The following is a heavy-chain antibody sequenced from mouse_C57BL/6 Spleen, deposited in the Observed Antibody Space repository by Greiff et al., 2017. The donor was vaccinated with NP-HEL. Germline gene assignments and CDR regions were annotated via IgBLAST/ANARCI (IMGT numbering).Heavy chain of an antibody. D-gene: IGHD1-1*01. V-gene: IGHV1-63*01. CDR2: IYPGGGYT. J-gene: IGHJ2*01. CDR3: ARSYGSTLYYFDY. CDR1: GYTFTNYW. Sequence: VQLHQSGAELVRPGTSVKMSCKASGYTFTNYWIGWAKQRPGHGLEWIGDIYPGGGYTNYNEKFKGKATLTADKSSSTAYMQFSSLTSEDSAIYYCARSYGSTLYYFDYWGQGTTLTVSS.